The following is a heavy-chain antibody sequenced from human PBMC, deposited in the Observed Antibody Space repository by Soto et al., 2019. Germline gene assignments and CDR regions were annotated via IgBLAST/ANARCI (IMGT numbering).Heavy chain of an antibody. J-gene: IGHJ3*02. D-gene: IGHD1-26*01. V-gene: IGHV1-18*01. CDR1: GYTFTSYG. Sequence: ASVKVSCKASGYTFTSYGISWVRQAPGQGLEWMGWISAYNGNTNYAQKLQGRVTMTTDTSTSTAYMELRSLRSDDTAVYYCARGVYMLTEWGAFDIWGQGTMVTVSS. CDR2: ISAYNGNT. CDR3: ARGVYMLTEWGAFDI.